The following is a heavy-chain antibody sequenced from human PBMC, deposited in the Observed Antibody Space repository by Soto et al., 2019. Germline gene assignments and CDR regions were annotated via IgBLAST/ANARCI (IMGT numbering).Heavy chain of an antibody. Sequence: QVQLVQSGAEVKKPGASVKVSCKASGYTFTGYYMHWVRQAPGQGLEWMGWINPNSGGTNCAQKFQGWVTMTGDTSSGTADRALCRLRSDDTAVYYCARAGSRLAVAGLDAFDFWGQGTVVTVSS. V-gene: IGHV1-2*04. J-gene: IGHJ3*01. CDR1: GYTFTGYY. D-gene: IGHD6-19*01. CDR2: INPNSGGT. CDR3: ARAGSRLAVAGLDAFDF.